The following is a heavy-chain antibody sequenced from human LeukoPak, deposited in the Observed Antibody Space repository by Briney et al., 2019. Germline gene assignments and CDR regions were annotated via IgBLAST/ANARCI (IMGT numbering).Heavy chain of an antibody. CDR3: TKDVSSNWYSFDY. CDR1: VSNLDDYG. D-gene: IGHD6-13*01. CDR2: INWDGGNS. J-gene: IGHJ4*02. V-gene: IGHV3-20*04. Sequence: GGSLRLSCGVSVSNLDDYGMSWVRQAPGKGLQWVSGINWDGGNSGYADSVKGRFTISRDHAKNSLYLQMNNLRDEDTAIYYCTKDVSSNWYSFDYWGPGIMVTVSS.